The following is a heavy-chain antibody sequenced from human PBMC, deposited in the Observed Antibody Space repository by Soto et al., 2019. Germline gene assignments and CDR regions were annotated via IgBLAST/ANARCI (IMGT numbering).Heavy chain of an antibody. D-gene: IGHD2-15*01. Sequence: QVQLVQSGAEVKKPGASVKVSCKASGYIFTAYSMHWVRQAPGQGLEWMGVVNPSGGSKNYAQKLQGRITMTKDTSTSTVYMDLSSLTSEDTAVYYWAREENCSDGICYSEYFQRWGKGTLVTVSS. CDR2: VNPSGGSK. CDR3: AREENCSDGICYSEYFQR. V-gene: IGHV1-46*01. J-gene: IGHJ1*01. CDR1: GYIFTAYS.